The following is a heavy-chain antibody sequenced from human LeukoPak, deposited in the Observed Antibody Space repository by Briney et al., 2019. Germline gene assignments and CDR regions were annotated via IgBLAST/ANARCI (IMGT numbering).Heavy chain of an antibody. Sequence: PSETLSLTCTVSGGSVSSGSYYWSSIRQPPGKGLEWIGYIYYSGSTNYNHSLKSRVTISVDTSKNQFSLKLSSVTAADTAVYYCAGDTRIINGMDVWGKGTTVTVSS. J-gene: IGHJ6*04. CDR1: GGSVSSGSYY. CDR3: AGDTRIINGMDV. V-gene: IGHV4-61*01. CDR2: IYYSGST. D-gene: IGHD3-16*01.